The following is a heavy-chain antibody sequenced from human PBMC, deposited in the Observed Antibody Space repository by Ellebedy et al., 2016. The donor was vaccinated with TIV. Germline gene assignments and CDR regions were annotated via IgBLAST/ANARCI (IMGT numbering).Heavy chain of an antibody. CDR2: INPDSGTT. CDR1: GYIFTANY. V-gene: IGHV1-2*02. Sequence: ASVKVSCKASGYIFTANYIHWVRQAPGQGLEWMGWINPDSGTTNFAQKFQGRVTMTRDTSITTAYMQLTSLEADDTAVYFCARVRRGSSGMDVWGQGTAVTVSS. J-gene: IGHJ6*02. CDR3: ARVRRGSSGMDV. D-gene: IGHD6-13*01.